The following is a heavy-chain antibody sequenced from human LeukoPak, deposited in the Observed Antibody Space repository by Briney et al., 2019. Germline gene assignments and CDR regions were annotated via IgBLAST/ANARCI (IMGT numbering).Heavy chain of an antibody. CDR3: AAKGIAVAVDY. D-gene: IGHD6-19*01. CDR1: GFTFSSYA. Sequence: GGSLRLSCAASGFTFSSYAMSWVRQAPGKGLEWVSAINFSDRSTYYADSVKGRFTISRDNSKNTLYLQMNSLRAEDTAVYYCAAKGIAVAVDYWGPGTLVTVPS. V-gene: IGHV3-23*01. CDR2: INFSDRST. J-gene: IGHJ4*02.